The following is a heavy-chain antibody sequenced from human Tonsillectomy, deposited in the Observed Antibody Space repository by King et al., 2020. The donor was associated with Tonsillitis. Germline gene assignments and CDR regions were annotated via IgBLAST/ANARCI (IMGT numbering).Heavy chain of an antibody. CDR3: ARDRESGYSYYYGMDV. J-gene: IGHJ6*02. CDR2: IWYDGSNK. D-gene: IGHD3-3*01. Sequence: VQLVESGGGVVQPGRSLRLSCAASGFTFSSYGMHWVRQAPGKGLEWVAVIWYDGSNKYYADSVKGRFTISRDNSKNTLYLQMNSLRAEDTAVYYCARDRESGYSYYYGMDVWGQGTTVTVSS. CDR1: GFTFSSYG. V-gene: IGHV3-33*01.